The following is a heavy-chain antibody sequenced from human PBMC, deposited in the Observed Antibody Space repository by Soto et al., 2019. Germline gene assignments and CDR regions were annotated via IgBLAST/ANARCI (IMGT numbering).Heavy chain of an antibody. V-gene: IGHV3-30*18. CDR2: ISYDGSNK. D-gene: IGHD5-12*01. Sequence: GGSLRLSCAASGFTFSSYGMHWVRQAPGKGLEWVAVISYDGSNKYYADSVKGRFTISRDNSKNTLYLQMNSLRAEDTAVYYCAKGSGYSGYDYPYYGMDVWGQGTTVTVSS. CDR1: GFTFSSYG. CDR3: AKGSGYSGYDYPYYGMDV. J-gene: IGHJ6*02.